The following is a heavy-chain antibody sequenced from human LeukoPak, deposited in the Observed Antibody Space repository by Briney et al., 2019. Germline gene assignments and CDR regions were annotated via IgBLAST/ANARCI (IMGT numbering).Heavy chain of an antibody. J-gene: IGHJ4*02. D-gene: IGHD3-16*02. CDR3: ARVRGGVWGSYRYDY. CDR1: GFTFSSYW. Sequence: GGSLRLSCAASGFTFSSYWMSWVRQAPGKGLEWVANIRQDGSEKYYVDSVKGRFTISRDNDKNSLYLQMNSLRAEDTAVYYCARVRGGVWGSYRYDYWGQGTLVTVSS. V-gene: IGHV3-7*01. CDR2: IRQDGSEK.